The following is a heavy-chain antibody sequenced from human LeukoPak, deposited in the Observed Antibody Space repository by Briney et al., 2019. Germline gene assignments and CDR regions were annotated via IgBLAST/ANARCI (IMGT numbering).Heavy chain of an antibody. Sequence: SETLSLTCTVSGGSISSSSYYWGWIRQPPWKGLEWIGSIYYSGSTYYNPSLKSRVTISVDTSKNQFSLKLSSVTAADTAVYYCARLTAAFDYWGQGTLVTVSS. D-gene: IGHD2-15*01. CDR3: ARLTAAFDY. CDR1: GGSISSSSYY. J-gene: IGHJ4*02. CDR2: IYYSGST. V-gene: IGHV4-39*01.